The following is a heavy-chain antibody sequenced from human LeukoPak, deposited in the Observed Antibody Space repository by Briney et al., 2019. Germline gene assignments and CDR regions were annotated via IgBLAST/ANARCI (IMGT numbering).Heavy chain of an antibody. D-gene: IGHD6-13*01. Sequence: SETLSLTCTVSGGSISSSSYFWGWIRQPPGKGLEWIGSIFYSGSTYYNPSLKSRVTISVDTSKNQFSLKMSSVTAADTAVYYCARDAAAGVFFDYWGQGTLVTVSS. CDR1: GGSISSSSYF. V-gene: IGHV4-39*07. CDR3: ARDAAAGVFFDY. J-gene: IGHJ4*02. CDR2: IFYSGST.